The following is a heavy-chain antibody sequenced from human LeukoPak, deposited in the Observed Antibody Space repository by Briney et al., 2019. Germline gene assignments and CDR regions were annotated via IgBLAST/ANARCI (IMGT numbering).Heavy chain of an antibody. J-gene: IGHJ4*02. CDR3: NLYYYDSSGYYPDY. CDR2: IIPIFGTA. CDR1: GGTFSSYA. D-gene: IGHD3-22*01. Sequence: ASVKVSCKASGGTFSSYAISWVRQAPGQGLEWMVGIIPIFGTANYAQKFQGRVTITADESTSTAYMELSSLRSEDTAVYYCNLYYYDSSGYYPDYWGQGTLVTVSS. V-gene: IGHV1-69*01.